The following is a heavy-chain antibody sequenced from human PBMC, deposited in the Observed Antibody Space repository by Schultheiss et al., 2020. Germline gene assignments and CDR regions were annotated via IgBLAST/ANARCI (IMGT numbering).Heavy chain of an antibody. D-gene: IGHD3-22*01. V-gene: IGHV3-33*01. CDR3: ARDLYYDSSGYYGH. CDR1: GFTFSSYG. Sequence: GESLKISCAASGFTFSSYGIHWVRQAPGKGLEWVAVIWYDGSNKYYADSVKGRFTISRDNAKNSLYLQMNSLRAEDTAVYYCARDLYYDSSGYYGHWGQGALVTVSS. J-gene: IGHJ4*02. CDR2: IWYDGSNK.